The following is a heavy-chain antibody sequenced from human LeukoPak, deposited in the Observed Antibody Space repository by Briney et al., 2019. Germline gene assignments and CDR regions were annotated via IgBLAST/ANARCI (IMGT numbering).Heavy chain of an antibody. D-gene: IGHD1-26*01. V-gene: IGHV1-69*05. J-gene: IGHJ4*02. CDR1: GGTFSSYA. CDR3: ARDQGAPQGLFDY. Sequence: GASVKVSCRASGGTFSSYAISWVRQAPGQGLEWMGRIIPIFGTANYAQKFQGRVTITTDESTSTAYMELSSLRSEDTAVYYCARDQGAPQGLFDYWGQGTLVTVSS. CDR2: IIPIFGTA.